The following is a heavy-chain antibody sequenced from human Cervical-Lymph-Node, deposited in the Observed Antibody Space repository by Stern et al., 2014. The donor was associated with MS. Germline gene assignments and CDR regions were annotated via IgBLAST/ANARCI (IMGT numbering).Heavy chain of an antibody. CDR3: ARDKEDTNMAFRYFDN. Sequence: MQLVESGPGLVKPSQTLSLTCTVSGGSVGSGSYDWSWFRQPAGKGLEWIGRIYTTGSTYYNPSLKSRVSISIDTSKNQFSLKLTSVTAADTAVYYCARDKEDTNMAFRYFDNWGQGTLVTVSS. D-gene: IGHD5-18*01. CDR2: IYTTGST. V-gene: IGHV4-61*02. CDR1: GGSVGSGSYD. J-gene: IGHJ4*02.